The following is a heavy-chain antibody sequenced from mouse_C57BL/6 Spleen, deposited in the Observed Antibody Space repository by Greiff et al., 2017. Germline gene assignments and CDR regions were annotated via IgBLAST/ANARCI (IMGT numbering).Heavy chain of an antibody. CDR3: ASYDYPFGY. J-gene: IGHJ2*01. V-gene: IGHV1-82*01. D-gene: IGHD2-4*01. CDR2: IYPGDGDT. Sequence: VQLQESGPELVKPGASVKISCKASGYAFSSSWMNWVKQRPGKGLEWIGRIYPGDGDTNYNGKFKGKATLTADKSSSTAYMQLSSLTSEDSAVXFCASYDYPFGYWGQGTTLTVSS. CDR1: GYAFSSSW.